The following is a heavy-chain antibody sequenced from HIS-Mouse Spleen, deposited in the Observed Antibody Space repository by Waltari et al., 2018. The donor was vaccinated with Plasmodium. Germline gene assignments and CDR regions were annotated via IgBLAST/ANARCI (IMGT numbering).Heavy chain of an antibody. J-gene: IGHJ6*02. CDR2: ISAYNGNT. V-gene: IGHV1-18*01. CDR3: ARDPGTYYDFWSGYAATGMDV. D-gene: IGHD3-3*01. Sequence: QVQLVQSGAEVKKPGASVKVSCKASGYTFTSYGISWVRPAPGQGLGGMGGISAYNGNTNYAQKLQGRVTMTTDTSTSTAYMELRSLRSDDTAVYYCARDPGTYYDFWSGYAATGMDVWGQGTTVTVSS. CDR1: GYTFTSYG.